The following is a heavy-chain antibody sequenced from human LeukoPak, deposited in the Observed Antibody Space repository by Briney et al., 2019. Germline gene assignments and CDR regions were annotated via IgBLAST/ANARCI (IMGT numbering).Heavy chain of an antibody. Sequence: SETLSLTCAVSGGSISSGDHSWSWIRQPPGKGLEWIGYSFFSGSTNYNPSLKSRVTISLDTSKNQFSLRLNSVTAADTAVYYCARGGLSSGWYGWGQGTLVTVSS. V-gene: IGHV4-61*08. CDR1: GGSISSGDHS. CDR3: ARGGLSSGWYG. D-gene: IGHD6-19*01. J-gene: IGHJ4*02. CDR2: SFFSGST.